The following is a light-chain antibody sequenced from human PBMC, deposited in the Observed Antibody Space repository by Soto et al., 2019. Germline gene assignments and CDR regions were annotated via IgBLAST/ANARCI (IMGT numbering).Light chain of an antibody. J-gene: IGLJ3*02. CDR2: EVS. Sequence: QSVLTQPASVSGSPGQSITISCTGTSSDVGGYNYVSWYQQHPGKAPKLMIYEVSNRPSGVSNRFSGSKSGNTASLTISGLKAEVEADYYCSSYTSSSTRVFGGGTKLTVL. V-gene: IGLV2-14*01. CDR1: SSDVGGYNY. CDR3: SSYTSSSTRV.